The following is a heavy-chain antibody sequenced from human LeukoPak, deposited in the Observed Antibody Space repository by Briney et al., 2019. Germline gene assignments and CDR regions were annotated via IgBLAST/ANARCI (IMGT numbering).Heavy chain of an antibody. V-gene: IGHV3-48*01. CDR1: GFTFSSYS. CDR2: ISSSSITI. J-gene: IGHJ4*02. CDR3: ARDSGGWYFDY. D-gene: IGHD6-19*01. Sequence: GGSLRLSCAASGFTFSSYSMNWVRQAPGKGLEWASYISSSSITIYYPDSVKGRFTISRDNAKNSLYLQMNSLRAEDTAVYYCARDSGGWYFDYWGQGTLVTVSS.